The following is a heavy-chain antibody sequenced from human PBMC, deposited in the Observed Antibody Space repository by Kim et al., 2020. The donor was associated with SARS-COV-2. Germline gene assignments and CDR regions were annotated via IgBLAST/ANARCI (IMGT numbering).Heavy chain of an antibody. CDR3: ARDKPGGSFDY. Sequence: TNYNPSLKSRVTISVDKAKNQFSLKLSSVTAADTAVYYCARDKPGGSFDYWGQGTLVTVSS. CDR2: T. V-gene: IGHV4-4*02. D-gene: IGHD2-2*01. J-gene: IGHJ4*02.